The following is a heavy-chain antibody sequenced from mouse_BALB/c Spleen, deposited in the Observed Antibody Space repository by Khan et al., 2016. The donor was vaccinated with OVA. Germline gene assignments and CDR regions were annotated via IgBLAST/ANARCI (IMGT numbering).Heavy chain of an antibody. J-gene: IGHJ2*01. D-gene: IGHD3-2*02. V-gene: IGHV1-76*01. CDR2: IYPGNGNT. Sequence: QVQLKESGAELVRPGASVKLSCKPSGYIFTSYWIHWVKQRSGQGLVWIARIYPGNGNTYYNENFKGQATLTTDNSSSTAYMQLSSLKSEDSTVYFCGREEALYYFNYWGQGTTLTVSS. CDR3: GREEALYYFNY. CDR1: GYIFTSYW.